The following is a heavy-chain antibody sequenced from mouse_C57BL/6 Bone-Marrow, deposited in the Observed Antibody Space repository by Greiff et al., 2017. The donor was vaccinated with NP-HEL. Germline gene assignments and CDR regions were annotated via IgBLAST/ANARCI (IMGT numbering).Heavy chain of an antibody. Sequence: QVQLQQPGAVLVRPGTSLKLSCKASGYTFTSYWMHWVKQRPGQGLEWIGVIDPSDSYTNYNQKFKGKATLTVDTTSSTAYMQLSSLTSEDSAVYYCAREDGYYDTMGYWGQGTSVTVSS. CDR1: GYTFTSYW. J-gene: IGHJ4*01. CDR2: IDPSDSYT. V-gene: IGHV1-59*01. CDR3: AREDGYYDTMGY. D-gene: IGHD2-3*01.